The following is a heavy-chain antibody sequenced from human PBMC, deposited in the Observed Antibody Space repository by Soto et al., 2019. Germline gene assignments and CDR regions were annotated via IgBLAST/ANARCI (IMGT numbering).Heavy chain of an antibody. V-gene: IGHV3-64*01. J-gene: IGHJ3*02. Sequence: EVQLVESGGGLVQPGGSLRLSCAASGFTFSSYAMHWVRQAPGKGLEYVSAISSNGGSTYYANSVKGRFTISRDNSKNTLYLQMGSLRADDMAVYYCARGFYRITIFGVVSDAFDIWGQGTMVTVSS. CDR2: ISSNGGST. CDR3: ARGFYRITIFGVVSDAFDI. D-gene: IGHD3-3*01. CDR1: GFTFSSYA.